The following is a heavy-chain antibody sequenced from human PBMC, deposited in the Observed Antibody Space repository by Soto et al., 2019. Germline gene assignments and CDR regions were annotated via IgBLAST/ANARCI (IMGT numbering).Heavy chain of an antibody. CDR2: IYHSGST. Sequence: SETLSLTCAVSGGSISSGGYSWSWIRQPPGKGLEWIGYIYHSGSTYYTPSHKSRVTLSVDRSKDQFSLKLSSVTAADTAVYYCARWYYDCWSGFFQPQFDYWGQGTLVTVAS. D-gene: IGHD3-3*01. V-gene: IGHV4-30-2*01. CDR3: ARWYYDCWSGFFQPQFDY. CDR1: GGSISSGGYS. J-gene: IGHJ4*02.